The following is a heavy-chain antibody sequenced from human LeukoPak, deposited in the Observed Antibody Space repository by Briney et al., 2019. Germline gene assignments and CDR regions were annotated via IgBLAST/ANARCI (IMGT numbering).Heavy chain of an antibody. CDR1: GFTFSRYT. Sequence: GGSLRLSCAASGFTFSRYTMNWVRQAPGKGLEWISDISSSSTNIHYADSVKGRFTISRDNAKNSLYLQMNNLRAEDTAVYYCARDPREWGLPYFDCWGQGTLVTVSS. V-gene: IGHV3-48*01. D-gene: IGHD1-26*01. CDR3: ARDPREWGLPYFDC. J-gene: IGHJ4*02. CDR2: ISSSSTNI.